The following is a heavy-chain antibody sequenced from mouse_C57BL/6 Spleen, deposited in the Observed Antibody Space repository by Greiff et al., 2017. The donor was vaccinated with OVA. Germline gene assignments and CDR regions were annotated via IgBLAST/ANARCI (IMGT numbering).Heavy chain of an antibody. Sequence: VMLVESGPGLVQPSQSLSITCTVSGFSLTSYGVHWVRQSPGKGLEWLGVIWRGGSTDYNAAFMSRLSITKENSKSQVFFKMNSLQADDTAIYYCAKDDYDGLYYYAMDYWGQGTSVTVSS. J-gene: IGHJ4*01. V-gene: IGHV2-5*01. CDR1: GFSLTSYG. D-gene: IGHD2-4*01. CDR2: IWRGGST. CDR3: AKDDYDGLYYYAMDY.